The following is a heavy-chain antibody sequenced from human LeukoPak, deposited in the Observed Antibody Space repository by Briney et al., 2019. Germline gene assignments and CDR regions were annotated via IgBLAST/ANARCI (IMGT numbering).Heavy chain of an antibody. CDR1: GGSFSGYY. Sequence: PSETLSLTCAVYGGSFSGYYWSWIRQPPGKGLEWIGEINHSGSTNYNPSLKSRVTISVDTSKNQFSLKLSSVTAADTAVYYCARRPNYGGNRRKIGAGGYYFDYWGQGTLVTVSS. V-gene: IGHV4-34*01. D-gene: IGHD4-23*01. CDR3: ARRPNYGGNRRKIGAGGYYFDY. CDR2: INHSGST. J-gene: IGHJ4*02.